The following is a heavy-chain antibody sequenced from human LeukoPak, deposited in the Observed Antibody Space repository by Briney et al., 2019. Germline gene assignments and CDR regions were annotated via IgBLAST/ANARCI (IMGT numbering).Heavy chain of an antibody. CDR1: GGSISSYY. Sequence: SETLSLTCTVSGGSISSYYWSWIWQPPRKGLEWIGYIHQSRSTNYEPSLKSRITISVDTSKDQFSLKLRSVTSADTAVYYCATEGPSGIYTFDVWGQGTMVTDSS. J-gene: IGHJ3*01. CDR3: ATEGPSGIYTFDV. D-gene: IGHD1-26*01. V-gene: IGHV4-59*01. CDR2: IHQSRST.